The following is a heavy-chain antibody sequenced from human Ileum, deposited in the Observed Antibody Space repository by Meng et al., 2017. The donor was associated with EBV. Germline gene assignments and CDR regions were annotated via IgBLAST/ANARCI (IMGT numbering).Heavy chain of an antibody. CDR3: ARYGRCNGNSFYCFDP. J-gene: IGHJ5*02. V-gene: IGHV4-34*01. Sequence: GRLQQVGQGLLKPSETLSLPCAVYGGSFNDYYWTWLRQPPGKGLEWIGEINQSGYTKFNPSLSSRATISRDTSNNQFSLRLNSVTAADTALYYCARYGRCNGNSFYCFDPWGQGTLVTVSS. CDR1: GGSFNDYY. D-gene: IGHD4-23*01. CDR2: INQSGYT.